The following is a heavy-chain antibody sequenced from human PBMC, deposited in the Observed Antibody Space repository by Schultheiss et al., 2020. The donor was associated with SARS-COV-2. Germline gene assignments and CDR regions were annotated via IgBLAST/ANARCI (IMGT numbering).Heavy chain of an antibody. V-gene: IGHV3-21*01. CDR3: ASDPLILAGAPY. CDR1: GFAFNNYQ. Sequence: GGSLRLSCAASGFAFNNYQMNWVRQAPGKGLEWVSSISSSSSYIYYADSVKGRFTISRDNAKNSLYLQMNSLRAEDTAVYYCASDPLILAGAPYWGQGTLVTVSS. J-gene: IGHJ4*02. D-gene: IGHD3-3*02. CDR2: ISSSSSYI.